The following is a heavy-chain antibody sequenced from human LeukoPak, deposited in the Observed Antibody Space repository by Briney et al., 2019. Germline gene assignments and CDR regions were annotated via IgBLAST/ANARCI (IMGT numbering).Heavy chain of an antibody. D-gene: IGHD5-18*01. CDR1: GFTFSSYG. J-gene: IGHJ4*02. Sequence: GGSLRLSCAASGFTFSSYGMSWVRQAPGKGLEWVSAISGSGGSTYYADSAKGRFTISRDNSKNTLYLQMNSLRAEDTAVYYCAKDADTAMVRGPFDYWGQGTLVTVSS. CDR2: ISGSGGST. CDR3: AKDADTAMVRGPFDY. V-gene: IGHV3-23*01.